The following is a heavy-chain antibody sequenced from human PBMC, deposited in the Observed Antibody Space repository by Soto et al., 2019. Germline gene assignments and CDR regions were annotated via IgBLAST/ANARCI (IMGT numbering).Heavy chain of an antibody. J-gene: IGHJ4*02. D-gene: IGHD6-6*01. CDR1: GGSISSGGYS. Sequence: SETLSLTCAVSGGSISSGGYSWGWIRQPPGKGLEWIGYISHSGSTYYNPSLKSRVTISVDRSKNQFSLKLSSVTAADTAMYYCASGSHVPHYWGQGTLVTVSS. CDR2: ISHSGST. V-gene: IGHV4-30-2*01. CDR3: ASGSHVPHY.